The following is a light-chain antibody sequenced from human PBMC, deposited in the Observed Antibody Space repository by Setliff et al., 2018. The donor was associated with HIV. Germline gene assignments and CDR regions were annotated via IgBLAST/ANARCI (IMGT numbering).Light chain of an antibody. V-gene: IGLV2-23*02. Sequence: QSALTQPASVSGSPGQSITISCTGTSSDVGSYKLVSWYQHHPGKAPKVMIFEVNKRPSGVSNRFSGSKSGNTASLTISGLQTDDEATYFCSSYTGSDTFDVFGTGTKVTVL. CDR2: EVN. J-gene: IGLJ1*01. CDR1: SSDVGSYKL. CDR3: SSYTGSDTFDV.